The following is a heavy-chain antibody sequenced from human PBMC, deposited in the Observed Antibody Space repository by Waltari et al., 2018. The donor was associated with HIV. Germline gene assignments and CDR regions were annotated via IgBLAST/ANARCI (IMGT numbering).Heavy chain of an antibody. CDR2: ISGSGGDT. J-gene: IGHJ4*02. D-gene: IGHD3-10*01. CDR1: GFTFSSYS. Sequence: LLESGGNLVQPGGSLTLSCAASGFTFSSYSMTWLRQAPGKGLEWVSGISGSGGDTLFADSVKGRFTISRDASTVYLSMNRLTAEDTAVYYCAKVGLSGRWLLRRPFYFDYWGQGILVTVSS. CDR3: AKVGLSGRWLLRRPFYFDY. V-gene: IGHV3-23*01.